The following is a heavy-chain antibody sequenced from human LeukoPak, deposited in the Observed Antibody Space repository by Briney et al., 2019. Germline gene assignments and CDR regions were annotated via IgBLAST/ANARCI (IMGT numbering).Heavy chain of an antibody. V-gene: IGHV3-23*01. D-gene: IGHD6-13*01. CDR3: AKDMYSSSWYNHFDF. J-gene: IGHJ4*02. Sequence: PGGSLRLSCAASGFTFSSYAMSWVRQAPGKGLEWVSAISSSGGSTYCADSVKGRFTISRDNSKNTLYLQMNSLRAEDTAVYYCAKDMYSSSWYNHFDFWGPGTLVTVSS. CDR1: GFTFSSYA. CDR2: ISSSGGST.